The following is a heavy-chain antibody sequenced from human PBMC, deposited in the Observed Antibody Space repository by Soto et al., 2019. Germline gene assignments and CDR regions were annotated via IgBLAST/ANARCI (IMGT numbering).Heavy chain of an antibody. D-gene: IGHD5-12*01. CDR3: ARHSGGYDFTAFDI. CDR2: IYYSGST. V-gene: IGHV4-59*08. CDR1: GGSISTYY. Sequence: SETLSLTCTVSGGSISTYYWSWIRQPPGKGLEWIGNIYYSGSTNYNPSLKSRVTISVDTSKNQFSLKLSSVTAADAAVYYCARHSGGYDFTAFDIWGQGTMVTVSS. J-gene: IGHJ3*02.